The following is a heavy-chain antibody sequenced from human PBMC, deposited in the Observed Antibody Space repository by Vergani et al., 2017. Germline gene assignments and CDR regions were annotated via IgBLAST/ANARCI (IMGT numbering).Heavy chain of an antibody. J-gene: IGHJ2*01. CDR1: GFTFSSYD. CDR3: ARADGPGSWYSSYWYFDL. CDR2: IGTAGDT. Sequence: EVQLVESGGGLVQPGGSLRLSCAASGFTFSSYDMHWVRQATGKGLEWVSAIGTAGDTYYPGSVKGRFTISRENAKNSLYLQMNSRRAGDTAVYYCARADGPGSWYSSYWYFDLWGRGTLVTVSS. D-gene: IGHD6-13*01. V-gene: IGHV3-13*01.